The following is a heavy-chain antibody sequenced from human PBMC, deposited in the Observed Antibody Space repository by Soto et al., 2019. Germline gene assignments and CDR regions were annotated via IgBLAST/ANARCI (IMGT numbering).Heavy chain of an antibody. D-gene: IGHD2-2*01. J-gene: IGHJ6*02. V-gene: IGHV4-39*01. CDR3: ASWGAAMGYYYYGMDV. Sequence: SETLSLTCTVSGGSISSSSYYWGWIRQPPGKRLEWIGSIYYSGSTYYNPSLKSRVTISVDTSKNQFSLKLSSVTAADTALFYCASWGAAMGYYYYGMDVWGQGTTVTVSS. CDR2: IYYSGST. CDR1: GGSISSSSYY.